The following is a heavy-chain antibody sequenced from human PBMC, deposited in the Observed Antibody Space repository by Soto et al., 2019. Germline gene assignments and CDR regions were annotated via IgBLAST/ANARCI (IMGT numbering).Heavy chain of an antibody. D-gene: IGHD6-19*01. J-gene: IGHJ4*02. CDR3: ARALGGDLAVADTLFDY. CDR2: ISAYNGNT. V-gene: IGHV1-18*01. CDR1: GYTFTSYG. Sequence: QVQLVQSGAEVKKPGASVKVSCKASGYTFTSYGISWVRQAPGQGLEWMGWISAYNGNTNYAQKLQGRVTMTTDSSTSTAYMELRSLRSDDTAVYYCARALGGDLAVADTLFDYWGQGTLVTVSS.